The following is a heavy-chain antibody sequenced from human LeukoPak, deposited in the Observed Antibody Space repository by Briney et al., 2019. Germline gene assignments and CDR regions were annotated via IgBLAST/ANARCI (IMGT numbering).Heavy chain of an antibody. CDR3: ARASWIQLPWFDP. CDR2: IYTSGST. D-gene: IGHD5-18*01. Sequence: SETLSLTCTVSGDSISSGSYYWSWIRQPAGKGLEWIGRIYTSGSTNYNPSLKSRVTISVDTSKNQFSLKLSSVTAADTAVYYCARASWIQLPWFDPWGQGTLVTVSS. V-gene: IGHV4-61*02. CDR1: GDSISSGSYY. J-gene: IGHJ5*02.